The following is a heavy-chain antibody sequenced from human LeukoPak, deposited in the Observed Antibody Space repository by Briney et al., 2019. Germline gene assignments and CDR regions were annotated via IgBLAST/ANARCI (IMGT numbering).Heavy chain of an antibody. J-gene: IGHJ4*02. CDR2: ISYRGTTI. CDR3: GRGHWGLDY. D-gene: IGHD7-27*01. Sequence: GGSLRLSCAASGFTFNDYYMSWIRQAPGKGLEWISYISYRGTTIYYADSVKGRFIISKDNAKNSLYLQMNSLRAEDTALYYCGRGHWGLDYWGQGALVAVSS. CDR1: GFTFNDYY. V-gene: IGHV3-11*04.